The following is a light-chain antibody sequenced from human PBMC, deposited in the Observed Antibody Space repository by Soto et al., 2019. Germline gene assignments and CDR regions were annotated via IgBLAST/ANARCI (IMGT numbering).Light chain of an antibody. J-gene: IGKJ4*01. CDR2: GAS. V-gene: IGKV3-15*01. Sequence: EIVVTQPPALLSVSPGERVTLSCRASQSVISSIAWYQQKPGQAPRLLIYGASTRATGIPARFSGSGSGTEFFLTISSLQSEDFAMYYCQHYNNWLGTFGGGTKV. CDR1: QSVISS. CDR3: QHYNNWLGT.